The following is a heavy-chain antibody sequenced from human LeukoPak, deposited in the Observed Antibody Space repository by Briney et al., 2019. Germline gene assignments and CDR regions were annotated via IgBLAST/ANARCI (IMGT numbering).Heavy chain of an antibody. D-gene: IGHD3-22*01. J-gene: IGHJ4*02. V-gene: IGHV1-2*02. CDR3: ARVSDDSSGYYSGCFDY. CDR2: INPNSGGT. CDR1: GYTFTGYY. Sequence: ASVKVSCKASGYTFTGYYMHWVRQAPGQGLEWMGWINPNSGGTNYAQKFQGRVTMTRDTSISTAYMELSSLRSEDTAVYYCARVSDDSSGYYSGCFDYWGQGTLVTVSS.